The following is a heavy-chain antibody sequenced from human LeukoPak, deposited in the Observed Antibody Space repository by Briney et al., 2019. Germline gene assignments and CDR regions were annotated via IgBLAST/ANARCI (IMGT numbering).Heavy chain of an antibody. Sequence: GASVKVSCKASGYTFTTYDINWVRQATGQGLEWMGWMSPNSGNTGYAQKFQGRVTLTRDTSISTAYMELGSLTSEDTAVYYCARNAPKTGDFFYWGQGTLVSVSS. J-gene: IGHJ4*02. CDR2: MSPNSGNT. D-gene: IGHD7-27*01. V-gene: IGHV1-8*01. CDR3: ARNAPKTGDFFY. CDR1: GYTFTTYD.